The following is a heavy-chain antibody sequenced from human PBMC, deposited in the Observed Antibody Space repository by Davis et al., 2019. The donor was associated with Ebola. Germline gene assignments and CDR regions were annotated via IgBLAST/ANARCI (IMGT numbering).Heavy chain of an antibody. J-gene: IGHJ4*02. Sequence: QTRSITCHISGDSVSGSVETWNCVRQSPSGGLEWLGRTYLRSEWYYDYAVSVRSRVSITRDTSKNQFSLQLNSLTPEDTAVYFCARERHYAGCDSWGQGTLVTVSS. V-gene: IGHV6-1*01. CDR3: ARERHYAGCDS. CDR2: TYLRSEWYY. D-gene: IGHD3-16*01. CDR1: GDSVSGSVET.